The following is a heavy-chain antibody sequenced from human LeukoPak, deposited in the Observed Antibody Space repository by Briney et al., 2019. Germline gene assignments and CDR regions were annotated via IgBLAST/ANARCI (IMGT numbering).Heavy chain of an antibody. CDR1: GGSISSYF. CDR3: ARERRDGYKVYFDY. D-gene: IGHD5-24*01. V-gene: IGHV4-59*01. Sequence: SETLSLTCTVSGGSISSYFWSWIRQPPGKGLEWIGYIYYSGSTNYNPSLKSRVTISVDTSKNQFSLRLSSVTAADTAVYYCARERRDGYKVYFDYWGQGTLVTVSS. J-gene: IGHJ4*02. CDR2: IYYSGST.